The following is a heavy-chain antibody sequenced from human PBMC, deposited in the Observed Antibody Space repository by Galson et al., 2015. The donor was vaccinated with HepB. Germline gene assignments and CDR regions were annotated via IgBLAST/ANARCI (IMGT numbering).Heavy chain of an antibody. CDR2: IYDSGST. J-gene: IGHJ1*01. D-gene: IGHD1-26*01. V-gene: IGHV4-4*02. CDR3: ARGAT. Sequence: ETLSLTCAVSGGSINNTYWWNWVRQPPGKGLERIGEIYDSGSTKYSPSLKSRVSISIDKSKNQFSLKLTSVTAADTAVYYCARGATWGQGTLVTVSS. CDR1: GGSINNTYW.